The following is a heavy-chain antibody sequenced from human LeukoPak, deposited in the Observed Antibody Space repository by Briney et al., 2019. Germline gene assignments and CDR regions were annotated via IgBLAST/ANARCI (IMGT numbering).Heavy chain of an antibody. CDR1: GFTFSSYE. D-gene: IGHD6-13*01. Sequence: GGSLRLSCAASGFTFSSYEMNWVRQAPGKGLEWVSYISSSGSTIYYADSVKGRFTISRDNAKNSLYLQMNSLRAEDTAVYYCARDGGIVAAPRDNWFDPWGQGTLVTVSS. J-gene: IGHJ5*02. V-gene: IGHV3-48*03. CDR3: ARDGGIVAAPRDNWFDP. CDR2: ISSSGSTI.